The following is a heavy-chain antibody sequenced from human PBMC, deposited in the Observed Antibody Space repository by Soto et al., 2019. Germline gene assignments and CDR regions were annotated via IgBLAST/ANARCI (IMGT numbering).Heavy chain of an antibody. V-gene: IGHV5-10-1*01. CDR1: GYSFTSYW. J-gene: IGHJ3*02. Sequence: GESLKISCKGSGYSFTSYWISWVRQMPGKGLEWMGRIDPSDSYTNYSPSFQGHVTISADKSISTAYLQWSSLKASDTAMYYCARHHNYDFWSGYYHAFDIWGQGTMVTVPS. CDR2: IDPSDSYT. D-gene: IGHD3-3*01. CDR3: ARHHNYDFWSGYYHAFDI.